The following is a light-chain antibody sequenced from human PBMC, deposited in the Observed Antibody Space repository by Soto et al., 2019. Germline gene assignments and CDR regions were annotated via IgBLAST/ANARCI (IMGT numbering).Light chain of an antibody. CDR2: DAS. Sequence: EIVLTQSPGTLSLSPGERATLSCRASQSVSSSYLAWYQQKPGQAPRLLIYDASSRATGIPDRSSGSGSGTDFTLTISILEPEDFAVYYCQQYGSSPYTFGQGTKLEI. J-gene: IGKJ2*01. CDR3: QQYGSSPYT. CDR1: QSVSSSY. V-gene: IGKV3-20*01.